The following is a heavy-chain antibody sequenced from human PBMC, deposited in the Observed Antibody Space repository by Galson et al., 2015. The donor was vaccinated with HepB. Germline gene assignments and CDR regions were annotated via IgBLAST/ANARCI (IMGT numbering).Heavy chain of an antibody. CDR2: INPTGGST. D-gene: IGHD3-22*01. CDR1: GYTFTSYY. Sequence: SVKASCKASGYTFTSYYMHWVRRAPGQGLEWMGIINPTGGSTTYAQKFQGRVTMTRDTSTTTVYMELSSLRSDDTAVYYCARDHLSGDSSGYYSYFFDYWGQGTLVTVSS. V-gene: IGHV1-46*01. CDR3: ARDHLSGDSSGYYSYFFDY. J-gene: IGHJ4*02.